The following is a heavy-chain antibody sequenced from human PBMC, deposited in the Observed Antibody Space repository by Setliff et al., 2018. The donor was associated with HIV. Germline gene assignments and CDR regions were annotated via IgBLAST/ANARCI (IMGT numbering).Heavy chain of an antibody. CDR2: VRFDGNDK. V-gene: IGHV3-30*02. Sequence: GGSLRPSCAASGIIFSNYGMHWVRQAPGKGLEWVAYVRFDGNDKYYRASVKGRFTISRDNHKKTLSLQMNGLSGDDTAVYFCASGGYGILTGRGHWGQGTLVTVSS. D-gene: IGHD3-9*01. J-gene: IGHJ4*02. CDR3: ASGGYGILTGRGH. CDR1: GIIFSNYG.